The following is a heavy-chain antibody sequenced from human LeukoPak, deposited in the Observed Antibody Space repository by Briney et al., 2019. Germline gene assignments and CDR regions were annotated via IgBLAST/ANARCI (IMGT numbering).Heavy chain of an antibody. J-gene: IGHJ4*02. D-gene: IGHD2-2*01. CDR1: GGSISSSSYY. CDR2: IYYSGST. Sequence: PSETLSLTCTVSGGSISSSSYYWGWIRQPPGKGLEWIGSIYYSGSTYYNPSLKSRVTISVDTSKNQFSLKLSSVTAADTAVYYCARGRRGCSSTSCSYYFDYWGQGTLVTVSS. CDR3: ARGRRGCSSTSCSYYFDY. V-gene: IGHV4-39*07.